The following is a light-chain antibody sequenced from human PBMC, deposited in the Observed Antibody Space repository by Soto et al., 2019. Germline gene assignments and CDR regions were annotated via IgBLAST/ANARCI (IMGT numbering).Light chain of an antibody. CDR2: ANK. J-gene: IGLJ2*01. CDR1: SSNIGAGYD. Sequence: QSVLTQPPSVSGAPGQRVTISCTGSSSNIGAGYDVHWYQQFPGTAPKLLIYANKKRPSGVPDRFSGSKSGTSASLAISGLQPEDEATYYCQSYDRSLSVLFGGGTKLTVL. CDR3: QSYDRSLSVL. V-gene: IGLV1-40*01.